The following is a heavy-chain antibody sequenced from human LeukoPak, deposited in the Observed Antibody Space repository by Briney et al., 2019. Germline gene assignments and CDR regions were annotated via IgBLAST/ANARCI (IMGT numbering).Heavy chain of an antibody. V-gene: IGHV3-33*08. CDR1: GFTFSSYT. J-gene: IGHJ4*02. D-gene: IGHD3-10*01. CDR3: AREDYGSGSYYNVFYFDY. CDR2: IWYDGSNK. Sequence: GGSLRLSCAVSGFTFSSYTMNWVRQTPGKGLEWVAVIWYDGSNKYYADSVKGRFTISRDNSKNTLYLQMNSLRAEDTAVYYCAREDYGSGSYYNVFYFDYWGQGTLVTVSS.